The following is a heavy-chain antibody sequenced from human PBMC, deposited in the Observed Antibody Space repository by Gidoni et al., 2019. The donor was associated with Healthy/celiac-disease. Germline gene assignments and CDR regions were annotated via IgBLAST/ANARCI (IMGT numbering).Heavy chain of an antibody. Sequence: EVQRVESGGVVVQPGGSLRLPWPDSGFTFSSYEMNWFRQALGKGLEWFSYICCSGSTIFYADSVTGRFTISRDNAKNSLYLQMNILRAADTAVYYCASGPAVAGVDIWGQGTMVTVSS. V-gene: IGHV3-48*03. D-gene: IGHD6-19*01. CDR1: GFTFSSYE. CDR3: ASGPAVAGVDI. CDR2: ICCSGSTI. J-gene: IGHJ3*02.